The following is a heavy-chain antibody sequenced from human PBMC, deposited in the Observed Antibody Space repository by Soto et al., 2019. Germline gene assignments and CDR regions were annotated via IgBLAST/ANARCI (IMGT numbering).Heavy chain of an antibody. CDR2: MYYSGDS. V-gene: IGHV4-59*01. D-gene: IGHD2-2*01. CDR1: GGSISSYH. J-gene: IGHJ4*02. Sequence: PSETLSLTCTVSGGSISSYHWSWIRQPPGKGLEWIGHMYYSGDSRYAPSLKSRVTISVDTSKSQFSLKLSSVTAADTAVYYCARYQYPHFDDWSQGSLVPVSS. CDR3: ARYQYPHFDD.